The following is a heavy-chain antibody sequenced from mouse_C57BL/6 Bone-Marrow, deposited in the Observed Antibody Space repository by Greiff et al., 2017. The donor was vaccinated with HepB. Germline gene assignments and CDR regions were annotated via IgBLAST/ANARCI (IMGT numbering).Heavy chain of an antibody. V-gene: IGHV1-18*01. CDR3: ARRRITGTSRYFDV. Sequence: VQLQQSGPELVKPGASVKIPCKASGYTFTDYNMDWVKQSHGKSLEWIGDINPNNGGTIYNQKFKGKATLTVDKSSSTAYMELRSLTSEDTAVYYCARRRITGTSRYFDVWGTGTTVTVSS. CDR2: INPNNGGT. CDR1: GYTFTDYN. J-gene: IGHJ1*03. D-gene: IGHD4-1*01.